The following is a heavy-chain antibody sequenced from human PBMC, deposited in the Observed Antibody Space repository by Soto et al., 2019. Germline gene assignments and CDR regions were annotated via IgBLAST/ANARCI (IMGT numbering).Heavy chain of an antibody. CDR1: GYSFAGYW. D-gene: IGHD3-22*01. Sequence: GESLKISCKGSGYSFAGYWIAWVRQMPGKGLELMGIIYPSDSDTRYRPSFQGQVTISADKSISSAYLQWSSLRASDTAMYYCARGVVSTRNFDYWGQGTPVTVSS. J-gene: IGHJ4*02. CDR2: IYPSDSDT. CDR3: ARGVVSTRNFDY. V-gene: IGHV5-51*01.